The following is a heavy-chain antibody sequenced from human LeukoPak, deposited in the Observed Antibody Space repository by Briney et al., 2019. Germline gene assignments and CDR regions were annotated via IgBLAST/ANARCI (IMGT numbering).Heavy chain of an antibody. D-gene: IGHD6-6*01. V-gene: IGHV1-58*02. CDR1: GFTFTSST. CDR2: IVVGSGNT. J-gene: IGHJ6*02. CDR3: AAVRSSYYYYGMDV. Sequence: GASVKVSCKACGFTFTSSTMQWVRQARGQRLEWIGWIVVGSGNTHYAQKFQERVNITRDMSTSTAYMELSSLGSEDTAVYYCAAVRSSYYYYGMDVWGQGTTVTVSS.